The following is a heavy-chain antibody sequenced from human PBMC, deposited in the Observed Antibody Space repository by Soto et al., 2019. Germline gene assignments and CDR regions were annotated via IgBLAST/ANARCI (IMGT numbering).Heavy chain of an antibody. CDR2: VYISGST. J-gene: IGHJ3*02. Sequence: QVQLQESGPGLVKPSETLSLTCTVSGGSISTYYWNWIRQSAGKGLEWIGRVYISGSTNYHPSLKSRVAMSVDTSNNQFSLKVTSVTAAYTAVYYCARGGRDGFDIWGQGTMVTVSS. CDR1: GGSISTYY. V-gene: IGHV4-4*07. CDR3: ARGGRDGFDI.